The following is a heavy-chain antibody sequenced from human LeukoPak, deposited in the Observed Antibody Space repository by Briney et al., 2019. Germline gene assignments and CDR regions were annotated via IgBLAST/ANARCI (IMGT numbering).Heavy chain of an antibody. CDR1: GFTFSSFG. J-gene: IGHJ4*02. V-gene: IGHV3-48*01. D-gene: IGHD3-10*01. Sequence: GGSLRLSCAASGFTFSSFGMNWVRQAPGKGLEWVSYFSSSSSSTYYVDSVKGRFTITRDNAKNSLYLQMNSLRAEDTAVYYCARDRNYGPDYWGQGTLVTVSS. CDR3: ARDRNYGPDY. CDR2: FSSSSSST.